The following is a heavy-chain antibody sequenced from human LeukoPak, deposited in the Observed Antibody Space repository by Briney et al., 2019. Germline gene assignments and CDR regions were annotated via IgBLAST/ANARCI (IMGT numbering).Heavy chain of an antibody. D-gene: IGHD3-3*01. V-gene: IGHV3-30*03. CDR3: ARCYGVLPRFRFDP. CDR2: ISYDGSNK. Sequence: GGSLRLSCAASGFTFSSYGMHWVRQAAGKGLEWVAVISYDGSNKYYADSVKGRFTISRDNSKNTLYLQMNSLRAEDTAVYYCARCYGVLPRFRFDPWGQGTLLTVSS. J-gene: IGHJ5*02. CDR1: GFTFSSYG.